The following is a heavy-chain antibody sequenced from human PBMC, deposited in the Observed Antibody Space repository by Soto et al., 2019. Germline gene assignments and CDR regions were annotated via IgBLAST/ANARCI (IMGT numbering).Heavy chain of an antibody. D-gene: IGHD6-25*01. V-gene: IGHV3-9*01. J-gene: IGHJ6*03. CDR3: TKEAAGYMDV. CDR1: GLTFGDYA. Sequence: EVQLVESGGGLVQPGTSLRLSCAASGLTFGDYAMYWVRQAPGKGLEWVSGIYWNSGIIGYADSVKGRFTISRDNVKSLLYLHMNSLRDEDTALYYCTKEAAGYMDVWGKGTTVTVSS. CDR2: IYWNSGII.